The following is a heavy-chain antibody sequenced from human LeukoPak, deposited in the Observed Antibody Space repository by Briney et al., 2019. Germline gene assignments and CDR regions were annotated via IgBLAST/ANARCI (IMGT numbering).Heavy chain of an antibody. CDR3: AKDTRYDYVWGGDLDY. CDR2: ISGSGGST. Sequence: GGSLRLSCAASGFTFSSYAMSWVRQAPGKGLEWVSAISGSGGSTYYADSVKGRFTISRDNSKNTLYLQMNSLRAEDTAVYYCAKDTRYDYVWGGDLDYWGQGTLVTVSS. CDR1: GFTFSSYA. D-gene: IGHD3-16*01. J-gene: IGHJ4*02. V-gene: IGHV3-23*01.